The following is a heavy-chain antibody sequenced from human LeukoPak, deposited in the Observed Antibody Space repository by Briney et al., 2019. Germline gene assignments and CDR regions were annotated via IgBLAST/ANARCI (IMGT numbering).Heavy chain of an antibody. J-gene: IGHJ4*02. CDR3: ARDPVAGQWFDY. CDR1: GYTFTSYG. Sequence: ASVKVSCKGSGYTFTSYGISWVRPPPGQGLEWMGWISAYNGNTNYAQKLQRRVTMTTDTSTSTAYVELRSLRSDGTAVYYWARDPVAGQWFDYWGEGTLVTVSS. CDR2: ISAYNGNT. D-gene: IGHD6-19*01. V-gene: IGHV1-18*01.